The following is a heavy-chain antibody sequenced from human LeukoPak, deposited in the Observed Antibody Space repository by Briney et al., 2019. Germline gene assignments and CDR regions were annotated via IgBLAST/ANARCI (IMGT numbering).Heavy chain of an antibody. CDR3: AKVVTGYYYYGMDV. CDR1: GFTFSSYA. CDR2: ISGSGGST. V-gene: IGHV3-23*01. J-gene: IGHJ6*02. Sequence: GGSLRLSCAASGFTFSSYAMSWDRQAPGKGLEWVSAISGSGGSTYYADSVKGRFTISRDNSKNTLYLQMNSLRAEDTAVYYCAKVVTGYYYYGMDVWGQGTTVTVSS.